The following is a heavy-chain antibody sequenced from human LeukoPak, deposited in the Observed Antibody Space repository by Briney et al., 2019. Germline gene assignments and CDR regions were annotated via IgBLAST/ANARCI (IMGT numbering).Heavy chain of an antibody. CDR1: GDSLSSYY. D-gene: IGHD1-26*01. CDR3: ARDRSREPGRATYYYYYMDV. V-gene: IGHV4-4*07. Sequence: SETLSLTCTVSGDSLSSYYWSWIRQPAGKGLEWIGRIYTSGSTNYNPSLKSRVTMSVDTSKNQFSLKLSSVTAADTAMYYCARDRSREPGRATYYYYYMDVWGKGTTVTISS. J-gene: IGHJ6*03. CDR2: IYTSGST.